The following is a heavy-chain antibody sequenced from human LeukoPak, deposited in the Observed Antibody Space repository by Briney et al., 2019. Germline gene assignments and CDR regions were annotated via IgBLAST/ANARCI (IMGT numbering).Heavy chain of an antibody. CDR2: IYYSGST. J-gene: IGHJ4*02. CDR3: ARQETYYYDSSGYAFDY. D-gene: IGHD3-22*01. Sequence: SETLSLTCTVSGGSISSYYWSWIRQPPGKGLEWIGYIYYSGSTYYNPSLKSRVTISVDTSKNQFSLKLSSVTAADTAVYYCARQETYYYDSSGYAFDYWGQGTLVTVSS. V-gene: IGHV4-59*08. CDR1: GGSISSYY.